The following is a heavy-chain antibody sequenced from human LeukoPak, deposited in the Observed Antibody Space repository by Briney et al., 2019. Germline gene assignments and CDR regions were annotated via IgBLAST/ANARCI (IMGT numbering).Heavy chain of an antibody. V-gene: IGHV4-34*01. CDR2: INHSGST. CDR1: GGSFSGYY. Sequence: PSETLSLTCAVYGGSFSGYYWSWIRQPPGKGLEWIGEINHSGSTNYNPSLKSRVTISVDTSKNQFSLKLSSVTAADTRAQKWWWLPHFAYWGQGTRVTVSS. CDR3: WWLPHFAY. D-gene: IGHD2-15*01. J-gene: IGHJ4*02.